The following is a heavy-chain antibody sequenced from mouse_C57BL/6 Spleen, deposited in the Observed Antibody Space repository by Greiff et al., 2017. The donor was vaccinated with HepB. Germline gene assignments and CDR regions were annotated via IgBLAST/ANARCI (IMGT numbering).Heavy chain of an antibody. J-gene: IGHJ2*01. CDR1: GFTFSDYY. V-gene: IGHV5-16*01. CDR2: INYDGSST. CDR3: ARDNTLYGSSPYFDY. D-gene: IGHD1-1*01. Sequence: EVQRVESEGGLVQPGSSMKLSCTASGFTFSDYYMAWVRQVPEKGLEWVANINYDGSSTYYLDSLKSRFIISRDNAKNILYLQMSSLKSEDTATYYCARDNTLYGSSPYFDYWGQGTTLTVSS.